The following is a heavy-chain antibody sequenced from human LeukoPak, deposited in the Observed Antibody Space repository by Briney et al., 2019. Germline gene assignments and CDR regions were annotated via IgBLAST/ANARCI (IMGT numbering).Heavy chain of an antibody. CDR2: IYYSGST. V-gene: IGHV4-59*01. Sequence: PSETLSLTCTVSGGSISSYYWSWIRQPPGKGLEWIGYIYYSGSTNYNPSLKSRVTISVDTSKNQFSLKLSSVTAADTAVYYCARGAIAMEANFDYWGQGTLVTVSS. CDR3: ARGAIAMEANFDY. D-gene: IGHD5-18*01. CDR1: GGSISSYY. J-gene: IGHJ4*02.